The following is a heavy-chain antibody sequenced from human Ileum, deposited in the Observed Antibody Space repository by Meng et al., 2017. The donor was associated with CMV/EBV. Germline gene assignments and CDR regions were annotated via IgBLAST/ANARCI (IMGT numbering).Heavy chain of an antibody. Sequence: SVKVSCKAPGGTFNNYAISWVRQAPGQGLEWMGGIIPLFGTSKYAQKFQGRVTITADESTSKAYMELSSLGSDDTAVYYCARVSFILDEHYYAMDVWGHGTTVTVS. J-gene: IGHJ6*02. V-gene: IGHV1-69*13. CDR1: GGTFNNYA. CDR2: IIPLFGTS. CDR3: ARVSFILDEHYYAMDV.